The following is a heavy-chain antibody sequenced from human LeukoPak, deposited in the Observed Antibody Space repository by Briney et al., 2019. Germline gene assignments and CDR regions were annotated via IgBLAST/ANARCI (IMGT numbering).Heavy chain of an antibody. J-gene: IGHJ6*03. CDR3: ARRGPWSGGYYFMDV. CDR2: IYHSGST. Sequence: SETLSLTCTVSGGSIRSTSYYWGWIRQPPGKGLEWIGSIYHSGSTYYNPSLKSRVTISVDTSKNQFYLKLRSVTAADTAIYYCARRGPWSGGYYFMDVWGKGTTVTVSS. V-gene: IGHV4-39*01. CDR1: GGSIRSTSYY. D-gene: IGHD1-26*01.